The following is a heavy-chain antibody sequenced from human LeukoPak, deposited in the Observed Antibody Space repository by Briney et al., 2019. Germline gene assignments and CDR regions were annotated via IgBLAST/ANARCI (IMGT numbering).Heavy chain of an antibody. J-gene: IGHJ3*02. D-gene: IGHD4-17*01. Sequence: GGSLRHSCAASGFTFSSYEMNWVRQAPGKGLEWVSYISSSHSTIYYADSVKGRFTISRDNAKNSLYLQMNSLRAEDTAVYYCAREVPTGQAFDIWGQGTMVTVSS. CDR2: ISSSHSTI. CDR3: AREVPTGQAFDI. V-gene: IGHV3-48*03. CDR1: GFTFSSYE.